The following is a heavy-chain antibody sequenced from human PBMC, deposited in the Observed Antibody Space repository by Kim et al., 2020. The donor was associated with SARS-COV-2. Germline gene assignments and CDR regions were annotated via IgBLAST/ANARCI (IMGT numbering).Heavy chain of an antibody. V-gene: IGHV1-69*13. CDR3: AEGTYYDFWSGYSDTGYYYYYGMDV. J-gene: IGHJ6*02. D-gene: IGHD3-3*01. CDR1: GGTFSSYA. Sequence: SVKVSCKASGGTFSSYAISWVRQAPGQGLEWMGGIIPIFGTANYAQKFQGRVTITADESTSTAYMELSSLRSEDTAVYYCAEGTYYDFWSGYSDTGYYYYYGMDVWGQGTTVTVSS. CDR2: IIPIFGTA.